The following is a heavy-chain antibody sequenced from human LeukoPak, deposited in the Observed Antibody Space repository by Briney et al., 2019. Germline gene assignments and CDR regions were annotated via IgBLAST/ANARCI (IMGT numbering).Heavy chain of an antibody. CDR3: ARGLYYYESSDYYGAFDI. CDR1: GSSISSGYY. V-gene: IGHV4-38-2*02. J-gene: IGHJ3*02. D-gene: IGHD3-22*01. Sequence: SETLSLTCTVSGSSISSGYYWGWVRQPPGKGLEWIGSIYHSESTYYNPSLKSRVTISVDTSKNQLSLKLSSVTAADTAVYYCARGLYYYESSDYYGAFDIWGQGTMVTVSS. CDR2: IYHSEST.